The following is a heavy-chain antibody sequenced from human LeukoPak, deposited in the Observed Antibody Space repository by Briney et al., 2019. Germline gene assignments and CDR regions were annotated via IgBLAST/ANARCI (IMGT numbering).Heavy chain of an antibody. V-gene: IGHV3-21*04. D-gene: IGHD3-16*01. J-gene: IGHJ3*01. CDR2: ISSTSSYM. CDR1: GFDLSPYT. CDR3: AKNLGPFDV. Sequence: GGSLRLSCSASGFDLSPYTMNWVRQAPGKGLEWVASISSTSSYMYYGDSVKGRFTISRDNSKNMLYLQLNSLRAGDTAMYYCAKNLGPFDVRGQGTMVTVSS.